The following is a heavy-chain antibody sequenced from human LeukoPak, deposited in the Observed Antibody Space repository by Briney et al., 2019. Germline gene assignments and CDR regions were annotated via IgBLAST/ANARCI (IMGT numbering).Heavy chain of an antibody. CDR3: AKRPDAFDI. V-gene: IGHV4-34*01. CDR2: INHSGST. Sequence: SETLSLTCAVYGGSFSGYYWSWIRQPPGKGLEWIGEINHSGSTNYNPSLKSRVTISVDTSKNQFSLKLSSVTAADTAVYYCAKRPDAFDIWGQGIMVTVSS. CDR1: GGSFSGYY. J-gene: IGHJ3*02.